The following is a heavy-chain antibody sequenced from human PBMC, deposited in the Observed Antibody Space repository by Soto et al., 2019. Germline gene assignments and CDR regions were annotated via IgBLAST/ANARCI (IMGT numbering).Heavy chain of an antibody. CDR3: ARDGVGRIMGWFCP. D-gene: IGHD3-16*01. V-gene: IGHV1-69*01. CDR1: GGTFSSYA. CDR2: IIPIFGTA. Sequence: QVQLVRSGAEVKKPGSSVKVSCKASGGTFSSYAISWVRQAPGQGLEWRGGIIPIFGTANYAQKFQGRVTITADESTSTAYMELSSLISEDTAVYYCARDGVGRIMGWFCPWGQGTLVTVSS. J-gene: IGHJ5*02.